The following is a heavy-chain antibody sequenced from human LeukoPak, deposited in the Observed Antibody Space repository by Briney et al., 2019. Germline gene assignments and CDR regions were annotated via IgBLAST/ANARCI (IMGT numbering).Heavy chain of an antibody. CDR2: ISYDGSNE. CDR1: GFTFSSYA. Sequence: GGSLRLSCAASGFTFSSYAMSWVRQAPGKGLEWVAVISYDGSNEFYADSVKGRFTISRDNSKNTLYLQMNSLRAEDTAMYYCARDKYGGNSNAFDMWGQGTMVTVSS. D-gene: IGHD4-23*01. J-gene: IGHJ3*02. CDR3: ARDKYGGNSNAFDM. V-gene: IGHV3-30*03.